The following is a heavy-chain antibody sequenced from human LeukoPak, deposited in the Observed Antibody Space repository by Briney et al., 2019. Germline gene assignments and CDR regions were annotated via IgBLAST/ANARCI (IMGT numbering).Heavy chain of an antibody. CDR2: ISRSGTII. V-gene: IGHV3-48*03. D-gene: IGHD3-3*01. CDR3: ARVRDDYYFDY. CDR1: GFTFSGYE. J-gene: IGHJ4*02. Sequence: PGGSLRLSCAASGFTFSGYEMNWVRQAPGKGLEWVSYISRSGTIISYADSVRGRLTISRDNAKNSLYLQMNSLRAEDTAVYYCARVRDDYYFDYWGQGTLVTVSS.